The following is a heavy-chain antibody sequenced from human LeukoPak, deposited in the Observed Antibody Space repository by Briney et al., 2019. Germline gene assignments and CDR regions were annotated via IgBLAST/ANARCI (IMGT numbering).Heavy chain of an antibody. D-gene: IGHD5-18*01. V-gene: IGHV3-23*01. CDR2: ISGNGGST. CDR3: AKDLGYSYVPGYYMDV. Sequence: GGSLRLSCAASGFTFSSYAMSWVRQAPGKGLEWVSAISGNGGSTYYADSVKGRFTISRDSSKNTLYLQMNSLRAEDTAVYYCAKDLGYSYVPGYYMDVWGKGTTVTFSS. CDR1: GFTFSSYA. J-gene: IGHJ6*03.